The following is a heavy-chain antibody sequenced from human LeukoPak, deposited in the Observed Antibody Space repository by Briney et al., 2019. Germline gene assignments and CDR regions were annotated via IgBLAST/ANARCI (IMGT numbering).Heavy chain of an antibody. J-gene: IGHJ6*03. CDR2: ISYDGSNK. Sequence: QPGGSLRLSCAASGFTFSSYAMHWVRQAPGKGLEWVAVISYDGSNKYYADSVKGRFTISRDNSKNTLYLQMNSLRAEDTAVYYCARDDWEGSGSYGYMDVWGKGTTVTVSS. CDR3: ARDDWEGSGSYGYMDV. D-gene: IGHD3-10*01. V-gene: IGHV3-30*04. CDR1: GFTFSSYA.